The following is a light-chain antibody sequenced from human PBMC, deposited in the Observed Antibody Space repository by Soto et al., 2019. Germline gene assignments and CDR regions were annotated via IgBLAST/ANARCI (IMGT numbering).Light chain of an antibody. CDR3: QQYGSSMLYT. CDR1: QSVSSSY. Sequence: EMVLTQSPGTLPLSPGERATLSCSASQSVSSSYLAWYQQKPGHAPRLLIYGASSRATGIPDTFSGRGSGTDFSLTNSRLEPENFAVYYCQQYGSSMLYTFGQGTKLEIK. V-gene: IGKV3-20*01. CDR2: GAS. J-gene: IGKJ2*01.